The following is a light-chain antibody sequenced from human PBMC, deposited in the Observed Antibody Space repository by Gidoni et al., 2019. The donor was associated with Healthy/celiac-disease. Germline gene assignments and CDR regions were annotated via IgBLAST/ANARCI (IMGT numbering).Light chain of an antibody. V-gene: IGKV1-39*01. CDR2: AAS. J-gene: IGKJ1*01. CDR1: QSISSY. CDR3: QQRYSTPRT. Sequence: IQMTQPPSSLSASVGDRVTITCRARQSISSYLHWYQQKPGKAPKLPIYAASSLQSGVPSRFSGSGAGTDVTLTISSLQPEDFATYYCQQRYSTPRTFGQGTKVEIK.